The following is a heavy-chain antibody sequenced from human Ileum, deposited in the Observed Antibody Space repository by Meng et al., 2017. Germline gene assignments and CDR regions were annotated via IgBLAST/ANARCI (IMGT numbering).Heavy chain of an antibody. CDR3: AKSGRYCGSTSCYSYTNWFDP. J-gene: IGHJ5*02. Sequence: GESLKISCAASGFTFSSYAMSWVRQAPGKGLEWVSAISGSGDSTYYADSVKGRFTISRDNSKNTLYLQINSLRAEDTAVYYCAKSGRYCGSTSCYSYTNWFDPWGQGTLVTFSS. CDR2: ISGSGDST. CDR1: GFTFSSYA. V-gene: IGHV3-23*01. D-gene: IGHD2-2*01.